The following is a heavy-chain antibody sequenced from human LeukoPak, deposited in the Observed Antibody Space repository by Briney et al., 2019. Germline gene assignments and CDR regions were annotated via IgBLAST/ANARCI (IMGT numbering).Heavy chain of an antibody. J-gene: IGHJ4*02. V-gene: IGHV3-53*01. CDR3: AVRDIVVVPARMADY. Sequence: PGRSLRLSGAASGFTVSSNYMSWVRQAPGKGLEWVSVIYSGGSTYYADSVKGRFTISRDNSKNTLYLQMNSLRAEDPAVYYCAVRDIVVVPARMADYWGQGTLVTVSS. D-gene: IGHD2-2*01. CDR2: IYSGGST. CDR1: GFTVSSNY.